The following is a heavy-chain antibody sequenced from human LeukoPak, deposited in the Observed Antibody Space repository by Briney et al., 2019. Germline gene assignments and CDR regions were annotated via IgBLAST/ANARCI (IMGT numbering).Heavy chain of an antibody. J-gene: IGHJ5*01. CDR1: GFTFRSHD. CDR3: ARERSEEFDC. CDR2: VRFDGSDK. D-gene: IGHD1-14*01. V-gene: IGHV3-30*02. Sequence: GGSLRLSCAASGFTFRSHDMHWVRQAPGKGLEWVTFVRFDGSDKNYADSVKGRFTISRDNSKNTLSLQMISLRAEDTAVYYCARERSEEFDCWGQGTLVTVSS.